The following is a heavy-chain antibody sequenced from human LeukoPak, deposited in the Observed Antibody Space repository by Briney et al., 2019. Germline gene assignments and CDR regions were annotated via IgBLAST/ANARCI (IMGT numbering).Heavy chain of an antibody. Sequence: GGSLRLSCVVSGFTFSSYHMNWVRQAPGKGLEWVSSISTSSSSSYIYYADSVKGRFTISRDNSKNTLYLQMNSLRAEDTAVYYCAKGDRGRNTVTRFEYWGQGTLVTVSS. D-gene: IGHD4-11*01. J-gene: IGHJ4*02. CDR3: AKGDRGRNTVTRFEY. V-gene: IGHV3-21*04. CDR2: ISTSSSSSYI. CDR1: GFTFSSYH.